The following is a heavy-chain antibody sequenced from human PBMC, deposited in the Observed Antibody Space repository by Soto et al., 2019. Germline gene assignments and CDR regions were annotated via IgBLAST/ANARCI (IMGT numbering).Heavy chain of an antibody. Sequence: GGSLRLSCAASGFTFSSYGMHWVRQAPGKGLEWVAVIWYDGSNKYYAASVKGRFTISRDNSKNTLYLQMNSLRAEDTAVYYCARGSDGRSWYVGDYYYYGMDVWGQGTTVTVSS. CDR2: IWYDGSNK. D-gene: IGHD6-13*01. CDR1: GFTFSSYG. CDR3: ARGSDGRSWYVGDYYYYGMDV. J-gene: IGHJ6*02. V-gene: IGHV3-33*01.